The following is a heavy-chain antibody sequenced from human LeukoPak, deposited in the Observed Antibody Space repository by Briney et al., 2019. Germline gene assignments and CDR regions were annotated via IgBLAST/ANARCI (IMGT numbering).Heavy chain of an antibody. V-gene: IGHV3-53*01. CDR2: IYSGGDT. D-gene: IGHD6-6*01. CDR3: ARVLYLYGSSSARFDY. CDR1: GFTVSNNY. Sequence: PGGSLRLSCAASGFTVSNNYMAWVRQAPGKGLEWVSVIYSGGDTYYAHSVKGRFTISRDNAKNSLYLQTNSLRAEDTAVYYCARVLYLYGSSSARFDYWGQGTLVTVSS. J-gene: IGHJ4*01.